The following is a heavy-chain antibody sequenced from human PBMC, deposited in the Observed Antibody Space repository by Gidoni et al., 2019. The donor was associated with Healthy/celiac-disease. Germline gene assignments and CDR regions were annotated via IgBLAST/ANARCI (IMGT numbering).Heavy chain of an antibody. J-gene: IGHJ3*02. CDR1: GFTFDDSA. CDR2: LRGNSVSI. CDR3: ARRIVGYDI. D-gene: IGHD1-26*01. Sequence: EVQLVESGGGLVQPGRSLRLSCAASGFTFDDSAMHWVRQAPGKGREGVASLRGNSVSIGNADSVKGRFTNSRDNATNALYLQMSRLRAEDTALYYCARRIVGYDIWGQGTMVTVSS. V-gene: IGHV3-9*01.